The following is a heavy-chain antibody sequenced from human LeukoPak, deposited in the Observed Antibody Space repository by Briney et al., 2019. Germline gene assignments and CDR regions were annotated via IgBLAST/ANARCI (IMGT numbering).Heavy chain of an antibody. CDR1: GFTFSSYG. D-gene: IGHD5-24*01. CDR3: AMKRGDSYKPLDY. J-gene: IGHJ4*02. V-gene: IGHV3-64*04. CDR2: ITSHGGSA. Sequence: GGSLRLSCSASGFTFSSYGIHWVRQAPGKGLEYVSTITSHGGSAYYADSVKGRFTISRDNSKNALYLQMNSLRAEDTAVYYCAMKRGDSYKPLDYWGQGTLVTVSS.